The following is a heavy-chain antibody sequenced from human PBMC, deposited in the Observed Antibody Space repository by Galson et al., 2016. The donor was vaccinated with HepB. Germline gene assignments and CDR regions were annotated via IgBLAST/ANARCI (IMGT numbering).Heavy chain of an antibody. J-gene: IGHJ4*02. CDR1: GFPFSDYL. CDR3: ARDPGWFDY. V-gene: IGHV3-11*01. Sequence: SLRLSCAASGFPFSDYLMNWIRQAPGKGLEWVSYISPRGTTIYSADSVQGRFTISRDNAKNSLYLQMNSLRAEDTAVYYCARDPGWFDYWGQGTLVTVSS. CDR2: ISPRGTTI. D-gene: IGHD2-15*01.